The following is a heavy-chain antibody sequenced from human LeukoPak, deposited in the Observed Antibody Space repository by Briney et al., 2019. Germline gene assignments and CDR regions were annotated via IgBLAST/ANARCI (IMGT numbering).Heavy chain of an antibody. Sequence: ASVKVSCKASGYTFTSYGISWVRQAPGQGLEWMGWISAYNGNTNYAQKLQGRVTMTTDTSTSPASMELRSLRSDDTAVYYCARESTGRLYSFDYWGQGTLVTVSS. CDR3: ARESTGRLYSFDY. J-gene: IGHJ4*02. V-gene: IGHV1-18*01. CDR1: GYTFTSYG. D-gene: IGHD1-14*01. CDR2: ISAYNGNT.